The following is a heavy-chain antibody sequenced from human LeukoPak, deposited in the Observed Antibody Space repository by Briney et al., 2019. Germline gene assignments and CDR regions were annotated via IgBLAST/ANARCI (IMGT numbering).Heavy chain of an antibody. Sequence: GGSLRLSCAASGFTFSSYTMNWVRQPPGKGLEWVSNIGTSSTTIYYADSVKGRFTISRDNAKHSLYLQMNSLRADDTAVYYCARFAAGGSYYYYMDVWGKGTTVTVSS. CDR3: ARFAAGGSYYYYMDV. J-gene: IGHJ6*03. CDR1: GFTFSSYT. CDR2: IGTSSTTI. D-gene: IGHD6-25*01. V-gene: IGHV3-48*01.